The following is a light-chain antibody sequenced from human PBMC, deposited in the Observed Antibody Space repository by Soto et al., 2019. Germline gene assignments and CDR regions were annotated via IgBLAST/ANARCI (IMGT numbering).Light chain of an antibody. CDR3: ASYAARNNWV. J-gene: IGLJ3*02. CDR2: EVS. Sequence: QSALTQPPSASGSPGQSVTISCTGTSSEVGGYKYVSWYQQHPGKAPKLMIYEVSKRPSGVPDRFSGPKSGNTASLPVSGLQAEDEADYYCASYAARNNWVFGGGTKLTVL. CDR1: SSEVGGYKY. V-gene: IGLV2-8*01.